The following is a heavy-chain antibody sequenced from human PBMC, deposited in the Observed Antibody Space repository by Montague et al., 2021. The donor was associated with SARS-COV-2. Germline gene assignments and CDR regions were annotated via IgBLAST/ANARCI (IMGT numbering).Heavy chain of an antibody. D-gene: IGHD4-17*01. CDR1: GGSISSNNW. CDR3: ARQGKITTVTTYYYCAMDV. J-gene: IGHJ6*02. CDR2: IYHSGST. V-gene: IGHV4-4*02. Sequence: SETLSLTCAVSGGSISSNNWWSWVRQPPGKGLEWIGEIYHSGSTKYNPSLKSRVTISIDKSKKQFSLKLSSVTAADTAVYYCARQGKITTVTTYYYCAMDVWGQGTTVTVSS.